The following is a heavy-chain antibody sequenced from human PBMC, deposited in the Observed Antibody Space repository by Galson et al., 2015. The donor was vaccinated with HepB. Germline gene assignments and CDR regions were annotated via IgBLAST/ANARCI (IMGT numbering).Heavy chain of an antibody. V-gene: IGHV3-30*18. J-gene: IGHJ4*02. CDR1: GFTFRSYG. D-gene: IGHD4-11*01. Sequence: SLRLSCAASGFTFRSYGMHWVRQAPGKGLEWVAVISYDGSNKYYADSVKGRFTISRDNSKNTLYLQMNSLRAEDTAVYYCAKVRYRLDYWGQGTLVTVSS. CDR3: AKVRYRLDY. CDR2: ISYDGSNK.